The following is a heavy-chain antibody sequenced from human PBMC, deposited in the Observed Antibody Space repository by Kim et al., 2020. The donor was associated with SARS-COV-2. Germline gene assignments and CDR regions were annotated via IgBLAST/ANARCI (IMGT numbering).Heavy chain of an antibody. J-gene: IGHJ4*02. Sequence: GGSLRLSCGASGFTFSSYWMTWVRQAPGKGLEWVANINEDGSKIDFVDSLRGRFAISRDNAKNSLYLQMRSLRPEDTAVYYCARAGVVAAFDFWGQGTLV. CDR2: INEDGSKI. V-gene: IGHV3-7*01. CDR1: GFTFSSYW. D-gene: IGHD2-15*01. CDR3: ARAGVVAAFDF.